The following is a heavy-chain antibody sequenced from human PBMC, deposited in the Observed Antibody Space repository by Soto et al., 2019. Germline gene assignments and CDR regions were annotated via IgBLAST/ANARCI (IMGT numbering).Heavy chain of an antibody. CDR2: IDNAGSSA. V-gene: IGHV3-74*01. CDR1: GFTFSIYW. CDR3: TRVGGSVSGMDV. J-gene: IGHJ6*02. Sequence: EVQLVESGGGLVEPGGSLRLSCAASGFTFSIYWMHWVRQAPGKGPVWVSRIDNAGSSARYADSVKGRFTISRDNAKNPVYLQMNSLRAEDTAVYYCTRVGGSVSGMDVWGQGTTVTVSS. D-gene: IGHD1-26*01.